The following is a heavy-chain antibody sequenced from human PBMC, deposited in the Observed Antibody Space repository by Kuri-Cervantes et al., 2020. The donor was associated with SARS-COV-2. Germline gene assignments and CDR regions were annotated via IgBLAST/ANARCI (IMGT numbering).Heavy chain of an antibody. J-gene: IGHJ6*03. Sequence: SETLSLTCTVSGGSIRSGQYYWSWVRQPPGKGLEWIGYISYIGSTFYHPSLKSRVTISSDTSRNQFSLKLSSVTAADTAVYYCARVIVGATDYYYYMDVWGKGTTVTVSS. V-gene: IGHV4-30-4*02. CDR2: ISYIGST. D-gene: IGHD1-26*01. CDR1: GGSIRSGQYY. CDR3: ARVIVGATDYYYYMDV.